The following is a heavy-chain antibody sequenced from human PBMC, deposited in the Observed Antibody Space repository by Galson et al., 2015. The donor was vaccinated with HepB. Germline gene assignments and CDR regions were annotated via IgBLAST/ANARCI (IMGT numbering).Heavy chain of an antibody. CDR2: ISTYNGNT. CDR3: ARDPSVPTYYYDSSGYYEYFEY. Sequence: SVKVSCKASGYTFTSYGISWVRQAPGQGLEWMGWISTYNGNTKYAQKFQGRVTMTIDRSTRTVYMELRSLRSDDTAVYYCARDPSVPTYYYDSSGYYEYFEYWGQGTLVTVSS. V-gene: IGHV1-18*04. D-gene: IGHD3-22*01. J-gene: IGHJ4*02. CDR1: GYTFTSYG.